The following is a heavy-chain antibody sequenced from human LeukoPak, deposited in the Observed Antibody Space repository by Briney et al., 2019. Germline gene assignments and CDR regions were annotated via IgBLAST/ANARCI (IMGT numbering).Heavy chain of an antibody. CDR1: GYTFTGYY. V-gene: IGHV1-2*04. J-gene: IGHJ5*02. CDR2: INPNSGGT. CDR3: ARRAVAGLWGDRYDDWFDP. Sequence: ASVKVSCKASGYTFTGYYMHWVRQAPGQGLEWMGWINPNSGGTNYAQKFQGWVTMTRDTSISTAYMELSRLRSDDTAVYYCARRAVAGLWGDRYDDWFDPWGQGTLVTVSS. D-gene: IGHD6-19*01.